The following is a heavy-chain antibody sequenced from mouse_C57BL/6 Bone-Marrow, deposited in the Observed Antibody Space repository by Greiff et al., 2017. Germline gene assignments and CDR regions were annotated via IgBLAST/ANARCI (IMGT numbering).Heavy chain of an antibody. J-gene: IGHJ2*01. CDR2: IDPETGGT. D-gene: IGHD3-2*02. CDR1: GYTFTDYE. Sequence: QVQLQQSGAELVRPGASVTLSCKASGYTFTDYEMHWVKQTPVHGLEWIGAIDPETGGTAYKQKFKGKAILTADKSSSTSYMELRSLTSENSAVYYCTRGDSSGYDYFDYWGQGTTLTVSS. CDR3: TRGDSSGYDYFDY. V-gene: IGHV1-15*01.